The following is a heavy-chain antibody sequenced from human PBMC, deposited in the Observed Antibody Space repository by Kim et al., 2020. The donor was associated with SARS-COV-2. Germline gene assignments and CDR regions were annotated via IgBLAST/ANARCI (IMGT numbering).Heavy chain of an antibody. CDR3: ATGPPYCGNTICQNWFDP. D-gene: IGHD2-2*01. CDR1: GYTLTELS. Sequence: ASVKVSCKVSGYTLTELSMHWVRQAPGKGLEWMGGFDPEDGETIYAQKFQGRVTMTEDTSTDTAYMELSSLRSEDTAVYYCATGPPYCGNTICQNWFDPWGQGTLVTVSS. V-gene: IGHV1-24*01. J-gene: IGHJ5*02. CDR2: FDPEDGET.